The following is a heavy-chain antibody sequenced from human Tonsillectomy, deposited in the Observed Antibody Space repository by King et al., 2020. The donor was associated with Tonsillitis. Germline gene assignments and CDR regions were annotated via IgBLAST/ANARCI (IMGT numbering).Heavy chain of an antibody. V-gene: IGHV3-23*04. CDR3: AKHYLDDYGDYGNFDY. CDR2: ISISGSGT. J-gene: IGHJ4*02. Sequence: VQLVESGGDLVQPGGSLRLSCAASGFTFSSSAMSWVRQAPGKGLEWVSAISISGSGTYYADSVKGRFTISRDNSKNTLYLQMNSLRAEETAVYYCAKHYLDDYGDYGNFDYWGQGTLVTVSS. CDR1: GFTFSSSA. D-gene: IGHD4-17*01.